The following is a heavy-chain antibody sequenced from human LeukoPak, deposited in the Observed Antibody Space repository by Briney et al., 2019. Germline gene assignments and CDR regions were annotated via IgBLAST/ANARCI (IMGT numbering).Heavy chain of an antibody. J-gene: IGHJ3*02. D-gene: IGHD6-19*01. CDR2: INHSGST. CDR1: GGSFSGYY. CDR3: ARGLSSGWSKAAFDI. Sequence: SETLSLTCAVYGGSFSGYYWSWIRQPPGKGLEWIGEINHSGSTNYNPSLKSRVPISVDTSKNKFSLKLSSVTAADTAVYYCARGLSSGWSKAAFDICGQGTMVTVSS. V-gene: IGHV4-34*01.